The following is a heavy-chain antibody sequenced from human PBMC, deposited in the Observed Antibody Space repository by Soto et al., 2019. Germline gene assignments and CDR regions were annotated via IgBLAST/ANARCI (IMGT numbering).Heavy chain of an antibody. Sequence: QVQLQESGPGLVKPSQTLSLTCTVSGTSISIGGYYWSWIRQHPGKGLEWIGHTYYSGIAYSNPSLKSRVTISVDTSNNQFSLELISVIAADTAVYYCARDTGGRGRSPDYWGQGSLVTVSS. CDR1: GTSISIGGYY. V-gene: IGHV4-31*03. CDR3: ARDTGGRGRSPDY. D-gene: IGHD3-10*01. J-gene: IGHJ4*02. CDR2: TYYSGIA.